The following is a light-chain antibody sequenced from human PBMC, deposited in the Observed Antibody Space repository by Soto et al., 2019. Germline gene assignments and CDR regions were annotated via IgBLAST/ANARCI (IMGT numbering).Light chain of an antibody. Sequence: EIVLTQSPATLSLSPGERATLSCRASQSVNSFLAWYQQKPGQAPRLLIWDASNRATGISARFSGSGSGTDFTLIISSLEPEDFAVYYCQQRSNWPPTFGQGTKVEI. CDR2: DAS. CDR3: QQRSNWPPT. V-gene: IGKV3-11*01. J-gene: IGKJ1*01. CDR1: QSVNSF.